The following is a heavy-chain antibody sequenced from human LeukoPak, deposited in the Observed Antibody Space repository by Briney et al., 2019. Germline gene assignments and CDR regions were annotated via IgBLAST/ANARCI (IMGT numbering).Heavy chain of an antibody. V-gene: IGHV1-2*07. CDR3: ATRRVPAAKGLWDWFDP. Sequence: ASVKLSCKASGYTFTGYYMHWVRQAPGQGLEWMGCIYPNSGGTNYAHKFQGRVTMTRDTSISTAYMELSRRRCDDSAVYYCATRRVPAAKGLWDWFDPWGQGTLVTVSS. D-gene: IGHD2-2*01. CDR1: GYTFTGYY. CDR2: IYPNSGGT. J-gene: IGHJ5*02.